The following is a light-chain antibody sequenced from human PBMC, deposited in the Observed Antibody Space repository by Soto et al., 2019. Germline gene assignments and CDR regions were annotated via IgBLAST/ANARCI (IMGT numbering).Light chain of an antibody. J-gene: IGKJ4*01. CDR3: QQSHNLPLT. V-gene: IGKV1-39*01. CDR2: GAS. Sequence: DIQMTQSPSSLSAYVGDRDTITCRASQTITTFLNWYQQRPGKAPKLLVYGASRLYSGVPSRFSASGSGTDFTLTISSLQPEDSATYYCQQSHNLPLTFGGGTKVE. CDR1: QTITTF.